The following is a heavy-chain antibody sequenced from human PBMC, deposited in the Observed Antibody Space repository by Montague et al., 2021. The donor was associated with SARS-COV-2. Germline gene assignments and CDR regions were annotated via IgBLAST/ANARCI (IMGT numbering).Heavy chain of an antibody. Sequence: PPLFNPPQTLTLTCTLSGFSLSTSGMRASWIRQPPGKALEWLARIDWDDDKFYSTSLKTRLTISKDTSKNQVVLTMTNMDPVDTATYYCARSYYDILTNYYDAFDIWGQGTMVTVSS. CDR1: GFSLSTSGMR. D-gene: IGHD3-9*01. J-gene: IGHJ3*02. CDR2: IDWDDDK. CDR3: ARSYYDILTNYYDAFDI. V-gene: IGHV2-70*04.